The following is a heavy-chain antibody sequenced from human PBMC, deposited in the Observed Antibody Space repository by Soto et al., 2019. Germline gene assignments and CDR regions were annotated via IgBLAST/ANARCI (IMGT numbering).Heavy chain of an antibody. CDR3: ARRQSIAVAGSLFNAFDI. J-gene: IGHJ3*02. Sequence: GASVKVSCKASGYTLTGYYMHWVRQAPGQGLEWMGWINPNSGGTNYAQKFQGRVTMTRDTSISTAYMELSRLRSDDTAVYYCARRQSIAVAGSLFNAFDIWGQGTMVTVSS. CDR2: INPNSGGT. CDR1: GYTLTGYY. V-gene: IGHV1-2*02. D-gene: IGHD6-19*01.